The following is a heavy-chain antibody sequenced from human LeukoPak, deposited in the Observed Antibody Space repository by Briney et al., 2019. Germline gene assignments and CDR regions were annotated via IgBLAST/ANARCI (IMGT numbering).Heavy chain of an antibody. J-gene: IGHJ4*02. CDR2: ISYSGRT. Sequence: SETLSLTCTVSGGSISNYYWSWIRQPPGKGLEWIGDISYSGRTNYYPSLKSRLTISVDTSQNQFSLKLSSATAADTAVYYCARVDGNYVGYFDSWGQGTLVTVSS. CDR3: ARVDGNYVGYFDS. V-gene: IGHV4-59*01. D-gene: IGHD1-7*01. CDR1: GGSISNYY.